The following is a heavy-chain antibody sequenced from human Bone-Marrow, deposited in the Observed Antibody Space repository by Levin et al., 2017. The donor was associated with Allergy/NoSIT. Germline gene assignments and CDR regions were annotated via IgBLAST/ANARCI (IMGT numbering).Heavy chain of an antibody. D-gene: IGHD2-15*01. CDR2: ISWNSGSI. CDR3: AKDGNTYCSGGSCYPEGFDY. J-gene: IGHJ4*02. CDR1: GFTFDDYA. V-gene: IGHV3-9*01. Sequence: GGSLRLSCAASGFTFDDYAMHWVRQAPGKGLEWVSGISWNSGSIGYADSVKGRFTISRDNAKNSLYLQMNSLRAEDTALYYCAKDGNTYCSGGSCYPEGFDYWGQGTLVTVSS.